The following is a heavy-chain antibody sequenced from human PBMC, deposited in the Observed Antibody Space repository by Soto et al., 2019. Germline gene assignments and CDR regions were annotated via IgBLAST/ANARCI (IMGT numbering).Heavy chain of an antibody. D-gene: IGHD6-19*01. CDR1: GFTFSTFS. Sequence: EVQLVESGGGSVQPGGSLRLSCAASGFTFSTFSMNWVRQAPGRGLEWISYISGGGRPISYADSVKGRFTISRDNAKNSLYLQMDSLTHEERAVYYCARDLGWAFDSWGQGTLVTVSS. CDR3: ARDLGWAFDS. J-gene: IGHJ4*02. V-gene: IGHV3-48*02. CDR2: ISGGGRPI.